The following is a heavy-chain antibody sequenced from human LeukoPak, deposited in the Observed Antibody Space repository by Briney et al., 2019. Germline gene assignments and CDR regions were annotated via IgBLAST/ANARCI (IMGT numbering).Heavy chain of an antibody. CDR2: ISGSGGST. CDR1: GFTFSSYA. CDR3: GKDGGQYSSGPEFDP. J-gene: IGHJ5*02. V-gene: IGHV3-23*01. D-gene: IGHD6-19*01. Sequence: GGSLRLSCAASGFTFSSYAMSWVRQAPGKGLEWVSAISGSGGSTYYADSVKGRFTISRDNSKNTLYLQMNSLRAEDTAVYYCGKDGGQYSSGPEFDPRGQGALVTVSS.